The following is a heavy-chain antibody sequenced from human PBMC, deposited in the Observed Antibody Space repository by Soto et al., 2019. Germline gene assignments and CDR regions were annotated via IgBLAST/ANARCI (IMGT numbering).Heavy chain of an antibody. Sequence: GGSLRLSWAASGVTFISYGMNWVRQAPGKGLEWVSYISSSSTTIYYADSVKGRFTIFRDNAKNSLYLQLNSLRDEDTAVYYCARSPYYYDSSNYYGYWGQGTLVTVSS. V-gene: IGHV3-48*02. J-gene: IGHJ4*02. CDR2: ISSSSTTI. CDR1: GVTFISYG. D-gene: IGHD3-22*01. CDR3: ARSPYYYDSSNYYGY.